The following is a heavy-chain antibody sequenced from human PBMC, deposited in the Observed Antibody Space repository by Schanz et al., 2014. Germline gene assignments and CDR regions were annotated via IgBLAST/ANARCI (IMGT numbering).Heavy chain of an antibody. CDR1: GITFSSHS. CDR2: INTGGDST. D-gene: IGHD3-10*01. Sequence: EVQLVESGGGLVQPGKSLRLSCAASGITFSSHSFNWVRQAPGKGLEWVSSINTGGDSTYYADSVKGRFTISRDNSRDTVYLQMNSLRADDTAMYYCARWFLIRGVILDSWGQGTLVTVSS. CDR3: ARWFLIRGVILDS. V-gene: IGHV3-48*01. J-gene: IGHJ4*02.